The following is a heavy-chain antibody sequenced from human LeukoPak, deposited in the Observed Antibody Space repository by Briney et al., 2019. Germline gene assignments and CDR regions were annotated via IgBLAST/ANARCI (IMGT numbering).Heavy chain of an antibody. CDR1: GFTFSDYY. V-gene: IGHV3-11*05. D-gene: IGHD5-12*01. Sequence: GRSLRLSCAASGFTFSDYYMSWIRQAPGKGLEWVSYISCSSSYTNYADSVKGRFTISRDNAKNSLYLQMNSLRAEDTAVYYCARVLLYSGYDPYYYYGMDVWGQGTTVTVSS. CDR2: ISCSSSYT. J-gene: IGHJ6*02. CDR3: ARVLLYSGYDPYYYYGMDV.